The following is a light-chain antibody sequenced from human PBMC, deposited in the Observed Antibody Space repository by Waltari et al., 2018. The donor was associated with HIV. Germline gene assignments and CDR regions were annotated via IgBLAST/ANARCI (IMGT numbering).Light chain of an antibody. CDR3: CSYAGSSTFVV. J-gene: IGLJ2*01. CDR1: SSDVGRYNL. Sequence: QSALTQPASVSGPPGQSITISCTGTSSDVGRYNLVSWYQQHPGKAPKLMIYEVSKRPSGVSNRFSGSKSGNTASLTISGLQAEDEADYYCCSYAGSSTFVVFGGGTKLTVL. V-gene: IGLV2-23*02. CDR2: EVS.